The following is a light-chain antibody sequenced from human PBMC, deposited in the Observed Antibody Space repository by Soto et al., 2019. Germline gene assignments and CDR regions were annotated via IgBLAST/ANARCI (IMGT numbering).Light chain of an antibody. V-gene: IGKV1-39*01. Sequence: DIQMTQSPSSLSASVGDRVTITCRASQSISSSLNWYQQKLGKAPKLLIYASSSLQSGVPSRFSGSGSGTDFTLTISSLQSEDFATYYCQQSYTTSWTFGQGTKVEIK. CDR3: QQSYTTSWT. CDR1: QSISSS. J-gene: IGKJ1*01. CDR2: ASS.